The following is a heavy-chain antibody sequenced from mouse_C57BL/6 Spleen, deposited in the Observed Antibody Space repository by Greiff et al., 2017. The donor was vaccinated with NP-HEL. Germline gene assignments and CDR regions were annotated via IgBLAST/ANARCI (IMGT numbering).Heavy chain of an antibody. CDR3: ARKGDDGMDY. V-gene: IGHV14-2*01. Sequence: VQLQQSGAELVKPGASVKLSCTASGFTFTDYYMHWVKQRTGQGLEWIGRIDPDDGETKYAPKFKGKATITADKSSSTAYLQLSSLTSEDTAVYYCARKGDDGMDYWGQGTSVTVSS. D-gene: IGHD2-3*01. CDR2: IDPDDGET. J-gene: IGHJ4*01. CDR1: GFTFTDYY.